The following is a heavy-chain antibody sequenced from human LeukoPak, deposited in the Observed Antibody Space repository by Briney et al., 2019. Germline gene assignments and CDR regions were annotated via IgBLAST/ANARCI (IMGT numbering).Heavy chain of an antibody. CDR3: ARDRLGFRVDV. CDR1: GDSISGSY. D-gene: IGHD3-10*01. V-gene: IGHV4-4*07. CDR2: INTSGNT. J-gene: IGHJ6*04. Sequence: PSETLSLTCTVSGDSISGSYWTWIRQSAGKGLEWIGRINTSGNTNYNPSLKSRVTMSPDTSKNQFSLNMSSVTVADTAVYYCARDRLGFRVDVWGKGTTVTFSS.